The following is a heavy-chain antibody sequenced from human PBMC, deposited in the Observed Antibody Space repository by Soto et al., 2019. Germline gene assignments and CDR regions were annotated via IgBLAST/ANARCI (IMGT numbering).Heavy chain of an antibody. CDR3: VRAKAVAADY. D-gene: IGHD6-19*01. V-gene: IGHV4-30-2*01. CDR1: GGSISSGGYS. CDR2: IYHSGST. J-gene: IGHJ4*02. Sequence: SETLSLTCAVSGGSISSGGYSWSWIRQPPGKGLEWIGYIYHSGSTYYNPSLKSRVTISVDRSKNQFSLKLSSVTAADTAVYYCVRAKAVAADYWGQGTMVTVSS.